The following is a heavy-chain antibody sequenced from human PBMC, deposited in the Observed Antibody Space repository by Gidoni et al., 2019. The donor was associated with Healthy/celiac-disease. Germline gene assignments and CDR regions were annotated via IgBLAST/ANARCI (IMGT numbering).Heavy chain of an antibody. CDR3: AKGRWGSGYYIDY. Sequence: EVQLLESGGGLVQPGGSLRLSCESSGFTCSRYDMSWVRQAQGKGLGWVSVIIGSGGSTYYADSVKGRFTISRDNSKNTLYLQMNSLRAEDTAVYYCAKGRWGSGYYIDYWGQGTLVTVSS. CDR2: IIGSGGST. J-gene: IGHJ4*02. V-gene: IGHV3-23*01. CDR1: GFTCSRYD. D-gene: IGHD3-22*01.